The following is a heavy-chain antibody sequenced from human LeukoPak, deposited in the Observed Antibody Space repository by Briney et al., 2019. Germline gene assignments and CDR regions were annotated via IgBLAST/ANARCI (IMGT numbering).Heavy chain of an antibody. CDR3: AKGTGDEGYYFDY. CDR2: IRVRYNT. Sequence: GGSLRLSCAASRFTFSNYAMNWVRQAPGKGLEWVSGIRVRYNTYYADSVKGRFTISRDNSDNTLYLQMSGLRAEDTAVYYCAKGTGDEGYYFDYWGQGTLVTVSS. J-gene: IGHJ4*02. D-gene: IGHD7-27*01. CDR1: RFTFSNYA. V-gene: IGHV3-23*01.